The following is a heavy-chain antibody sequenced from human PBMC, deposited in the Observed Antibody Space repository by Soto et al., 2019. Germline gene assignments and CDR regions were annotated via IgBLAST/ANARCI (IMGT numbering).Heavy chain of an antibody. Sequence: DVQLVESGGGLMQPGESLRLSCAASGLTVSGKKYVAWVRQAPGKGLEWVSALYDVDGSFYSDSVKGRFTTSSESSKTTVYLQMNDLRPADTAVYYCATGHEREHAYDVWGQGTTVTVSS. CDR2: LYDVDGS. V-gene: IGHV3-53*01. J-gene: IGHJ3*01. D-gene: IGHD1-1*01. CDR1: GLTVSGKKY. CDR3: ATGHEREHAYDV.